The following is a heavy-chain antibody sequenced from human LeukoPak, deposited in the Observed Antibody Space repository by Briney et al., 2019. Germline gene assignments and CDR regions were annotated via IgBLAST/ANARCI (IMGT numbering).Heavy chain of an antibody. CDR2: ISSNGGST. V-gene: IGHV3-64*01. Sequence: GGSLRLSCAASGFTFSNYAMHWVRQAPGKGLEYVSAISSNGGSTYYANSVKGRFTTSRDNSKNTLYLQMGSLRAEDMAVYFCARVSSLAARGYFDYWGQGTLVTVSS. CDR3: ARVSSLAARGYFDY. J-gene: IGHJ4*02. CDR1: GFTFSNYA. D-gene: IGHD6-6*01.